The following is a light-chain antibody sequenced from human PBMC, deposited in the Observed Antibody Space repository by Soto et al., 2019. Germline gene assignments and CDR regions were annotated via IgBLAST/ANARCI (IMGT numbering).Light chain of an antibody. Sequence: DIQMTQSPSTLSGSVGDRVTITCRASQTISSWLAWYQQKPGKAPKLLIYETSSLESGVPSRFGGSGSGTEFTLTISSLQPDDFAIYYCQQYNSYRTFGQGTKVDIK. CDR2: ETS. CDR1: QTISSW. J-gene: IGKJ1*01. CDR3: QQYNSYRT. V-gene: IGKV1-5*03.